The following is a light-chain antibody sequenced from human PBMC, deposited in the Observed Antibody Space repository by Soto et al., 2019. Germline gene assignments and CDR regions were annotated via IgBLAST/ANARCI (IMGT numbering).Light chain of an antibody. Sequence: DIVTTQSPDYLTASLVERATIKCRTGQSVLYSSNNKRYLAWYQQRLGQPPKPLITWATVREPRVPERFTGSVSGSDFTLTITNLRAEDVASYFRHQYYGIPWTFGQGTRV. V-gene: IGKV4-1*01. CDR2: WAT. J-gene: IGKJ1*01. CDR1: QSVLYSSNNKRY. CDR3: HQYYGIPWT.